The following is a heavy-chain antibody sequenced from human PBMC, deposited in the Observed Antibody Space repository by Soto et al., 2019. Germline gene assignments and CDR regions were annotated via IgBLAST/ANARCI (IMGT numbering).Heavy chain of an antibody. CDR2: IYYSGST. CDR3: ARDLYGDYVPYYFDY. V-gene: IGHV4-61*01. CDR1: GGSVSSGSYY. Sequence: SETLSLTCTVSGGSVSSGSYYWSWIRQPPGKGLEWIGYIYYSGSTNYNPSLKSRVTISVDTSKNQFSLKLSSVTAADTAVYYCARDLYGDYVPYYFDYWGQGTLVTSPQ. D-gene: IGHD4-17*01. J-gene: IGHJ4*02.